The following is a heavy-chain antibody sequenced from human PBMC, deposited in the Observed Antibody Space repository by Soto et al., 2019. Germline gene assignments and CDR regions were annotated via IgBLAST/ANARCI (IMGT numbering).Heavy chain of an antibody. CDR3: ARHSSPPRFDY. J-gene: IGHJ4*02. Sequence: SETLSLTCAVYGGSLIGYYWILIRQPPGKGLEWIVEINHSGSTNYNPSLKSRVTISVDTSKNQFSLKLSSVTAADTAVYYCARHSSPPRFDYWGQGTLVTVSS. CDR1: GGSLIGYY. V-gene: IGHV4-34*01. CDR2: INHSGST. D-gene: IGHD6-6*01.